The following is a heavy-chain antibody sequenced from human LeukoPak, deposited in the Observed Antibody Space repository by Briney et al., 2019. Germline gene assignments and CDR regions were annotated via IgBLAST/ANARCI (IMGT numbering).Heavy chain of an antibody. CDR2: LSGNGNTI. CDR1: GFTFSTYA. J-gene: IGHJ4*02. CDR3: AKALYGGHDY. Sequence: PGGSLRLSCAASGFTFSTYAMSWVRQAPGKGLECVSALSGNGNTIYYADSVKGRFTISRDNSKNTLSLQMNSLGAEDTAVYYCAKALYGGHDYWGQGTLVTVSS. D-gene: IGHD4-23*01. V-gene: IGHV3-23*01.